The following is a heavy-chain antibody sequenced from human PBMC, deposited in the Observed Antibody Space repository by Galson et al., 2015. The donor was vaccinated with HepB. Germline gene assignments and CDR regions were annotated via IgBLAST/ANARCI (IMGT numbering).Heavy chain of an antibody. Sequence: SVKVSCKASGYTFTSYALYWVRQAPGQRLEWMGRINTGNGHTKYSQNLQGRVTITRDTSASTAYMELSSLRSEDTAVYYCARNQDGGYTSSYYHMDVWGKGTTVAVSS. V-gene: IGHV1-3*04. CDR2: INTGNGHT. D-gene: IGHD4-17*01. CDR1: GYTFTSYA. CDR3: ARNQDGGYTSSYYHMDV. J-gene: IGHJ6*03.